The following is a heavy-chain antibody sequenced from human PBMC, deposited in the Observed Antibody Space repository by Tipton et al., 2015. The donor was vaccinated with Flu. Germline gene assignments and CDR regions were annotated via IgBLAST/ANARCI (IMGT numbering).Heavy chain of an antibody. Sequence: LRLSCTVSGGSISSGGYYWSWIRQHPGKGLEWIGYIYYSGSTYYNPSLKSRVTISVDTSKNQFSLKLSSVTAADTAVYYCARGYSGSFRENWFDPWGQGTLVPVSS. J-gene: IGHJ5*02. CDR1: GGSISSGGYY. V-gene: IGHV4-31*02. CDR3: ARGYSGSFRENWFDP. CDR2: IYYSGST. D-gene: IGHD1-26*01.